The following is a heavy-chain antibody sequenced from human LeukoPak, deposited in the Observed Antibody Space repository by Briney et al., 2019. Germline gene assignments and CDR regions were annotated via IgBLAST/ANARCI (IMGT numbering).Heavy chain of an antibody. D-gene: IGHD3-3*01. CDR1: GYTFTSCA. Sequence: GASVKVSCKASGYTFTSCAMHWVRQAPGQRLEWMGWINAGNGNTKYSQKFQGRVTITRDTSASTAYMELSSLRSEDTAVYYCARDSAPGRTVLRFLEWLLGGMDVWGQGTTVTVSS. V-gene: IGHV1-3*01. CDR2: INAGNGNT. J-gene: IGHJ6*02. CDR3: ARDSAPGRTVLRFLEWLLGGMDV.